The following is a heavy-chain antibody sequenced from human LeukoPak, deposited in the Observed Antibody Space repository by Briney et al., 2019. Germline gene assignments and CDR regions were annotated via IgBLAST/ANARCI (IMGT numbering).Heavy chain of an antibody. V-gene: IGHV1-8*01. Sequence: GASVKVSCKAAGYTFSSYDIHWVRQAPGQGLEYMGWMNPSSGNTGYTQKFQGRITMTRDTSIGTAYMELSSLKSEDTALYYCTRMRGYTYGYWYLDLWGRGTLVTVSS. J-gene: IGHJ2*01. CDR1: GYTFSSYD. CDR3: TRMRGYTYGYWYLDL. D-gene: IGHD5-18*01. CDR2: MNPSSGNT.